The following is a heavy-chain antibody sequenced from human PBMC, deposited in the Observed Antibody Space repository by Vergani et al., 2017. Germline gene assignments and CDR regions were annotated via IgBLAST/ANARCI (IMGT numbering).Heavy chain of an antibody. J-gene: IGHJ3*02. CDR2: ISSNGGST. CDR3: ARGGAEAGYDAFDI. Sequence: VQLVESGGGVVQPGRSLRLSCAASGFTFSSYAMHWVRQAPGKGLEYVSAISSNGGSTYYANSVKGRFTISRDNSKNTLYLQMGSLRAEDMAVYYCARGGAEAGYDAFDIWGQGTMVTVSS. D-gene: IGHD5-12*01. CDR1: GFTFSSYA. V-gene: IGHV3-64*01.